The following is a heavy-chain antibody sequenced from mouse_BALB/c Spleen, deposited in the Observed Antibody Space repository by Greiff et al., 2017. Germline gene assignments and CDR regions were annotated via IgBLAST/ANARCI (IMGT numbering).Heavy chain of an antibody. CDR2: INPSNGGT. D-gene: IGHD1-2*01. V-gene: IGHV1S81*02. CDR3: SYGYPWFAY. Sequence: VKLQQSGAELVKPGASVKLSCKASGYTFTSYYMYWVKQRPGQGLEWIGEINPSNGGTNFNEKFKSKATLTVDKSSSTAYMQLSSLTSEDSAVYYCSYGYPWFAYWGQGTLVTVSA. CDR1: GYTFTSYY. J-gene: IGHJ3*01.